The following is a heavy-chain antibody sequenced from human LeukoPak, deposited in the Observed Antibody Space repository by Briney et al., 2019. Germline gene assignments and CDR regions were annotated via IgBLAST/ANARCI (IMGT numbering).Heavy chain of an antibody. J-gene: IGHJ3*02. CDR3: ARVAKYCGGDCCVPDAFDI. Sequence: PGGSLRLSCAASGFTFSSYSMNWVRQAPGKGLEWVSSISSSSSYIYYADSVKGRFTISRDNAKNSLYLQMNSLRAEDTAVYYCARVAKYCGGDCCVPDAFDIWGQGTMVTVSS. CDR1: GFTFSSYS. CDR2: ISSSSSYI. V-gene: IGHV3-21*01. D-gene: IGHD2-21*02.